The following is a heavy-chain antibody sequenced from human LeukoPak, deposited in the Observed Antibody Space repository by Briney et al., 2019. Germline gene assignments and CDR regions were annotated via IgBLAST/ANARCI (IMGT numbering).Heavy chain of an antibody. CDR3: ARSPLRYLDWLMDY. J-gene: IGHJ4*02. V-gene: IGHV4-34*01. Sequence: SETLSLTCAVYGGSFSGYYWSWIRQPPGKGLEWIGEINHSGSTNYNPSLKSRVTISVDTSKNQFSLKLSSVTAADTAVYYCARSPLRYLDWLMDYWGQGTLVTVSS. D-gene: IGHD3-9*01. CDR1: GGSFSGYY. CDR2: INHSGST.